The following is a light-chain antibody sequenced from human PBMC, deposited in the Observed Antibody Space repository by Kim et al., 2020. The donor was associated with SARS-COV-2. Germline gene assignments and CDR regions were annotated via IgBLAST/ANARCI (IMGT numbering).Light chain of an antibody. CDR1: SSNIGSNY. J-gene: IGLJ3*02. CDR2: RNN. Sequence: HSVLTQPPSASGTPGQRVTISCSGSSSNIGSNYVYWYQQLPGTAPKLLIYRNNQRPSGVPDRFSGSKSGTSASLAISGLRSEDEADYYCAAWDDSLSGWVLGGGTQLTVL. V-gene: IGLV1-47*01. CDR3: AAWDDSLSGWV.